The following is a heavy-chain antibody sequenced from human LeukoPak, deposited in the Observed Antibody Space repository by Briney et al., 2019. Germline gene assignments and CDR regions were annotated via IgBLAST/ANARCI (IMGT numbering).Heavy chain of an antibody. J-gene: IGHJ6*03. CDR2: ISSSGSTI. Sequence: GGSLRLSCAASGFTFSSYEMNWVRQAPGKGLEWVSYISSSGSTIYYADSVKGRFTISRDNAKNSLYLQMNSLRAEDTAVYYCARGTAMVTGDYYYYMDVWGKGTTVTISS. CDR3: ARGTAMVTGDYYYYMDV. V-gene: IGHV3-48*03. CDR1: GFTFSSYE. D-gene: IGHD5-18*01.